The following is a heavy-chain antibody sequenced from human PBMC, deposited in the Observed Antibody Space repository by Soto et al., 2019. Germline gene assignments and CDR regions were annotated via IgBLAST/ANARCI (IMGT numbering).Heavy chain of an antibody. V-gene: IGHV3-30-3*01. J-gene: IGHJ4*02. CDR2: ISFDGNTK. Sequence: QVQLVESGGGVVQPGWSRRLSCAASGFTFSDFAMHWVRQAPGRGLEWVAVISFDGNTKYYADSVNGRFTISRDISKNTLYLQMNSLRVEDTAVYYCATSDVRAVTTQPFDYWGQGTLVTVSS. D-gene: IGHD6-19*01. CDR3: ATSDVRAVTTQPFDY. CDR1: GFTFSDFA.